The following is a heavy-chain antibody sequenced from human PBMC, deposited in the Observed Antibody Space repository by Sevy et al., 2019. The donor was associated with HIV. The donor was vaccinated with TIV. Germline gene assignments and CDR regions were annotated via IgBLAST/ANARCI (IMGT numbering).Heavy chain of an antibody. Sequence: GGSLRLSCAASGLTPSTYGIHWVRQAPGKGLEWVAVIGYDGNNKFYADSVKGRFTISRDDSKNTVFLKMDSLRAEDTAVYYCARDPRIYGDYLLAYFDYWGQGTLVTVSS. CDR3: ARDPRIYGDYLLAYFDY. CDR1: GLTPSTYG. V-gene: IGHV3-33*01. J-gene: IGHJ4*02. D-gene: IGHD4-17*01. CDR2: IGYDGNNK.